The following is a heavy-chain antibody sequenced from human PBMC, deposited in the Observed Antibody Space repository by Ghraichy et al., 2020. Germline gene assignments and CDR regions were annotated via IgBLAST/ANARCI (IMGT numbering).Heavy chain of an antibody. V-gene: IGHV4-34*01. CDR3: ARAWRSSSRSWGERPPFPNYYYGMDV. CDR2: INHSGST. D-gene: IGHD6-6*01. J-gene: IGHJ6*02. CDR1: GGSFSGYY. Sequence: SETLSLTCAVYGGSFSGYYWSWIRQPPGKGLEWIGEINHSGSTNYNPSLKSRVTISVDTSKNQFSLKLSSVTAADTAVYYCARAWRSSSRSWGERPPFPNYYYGMDVWGQGTTVTVSS.